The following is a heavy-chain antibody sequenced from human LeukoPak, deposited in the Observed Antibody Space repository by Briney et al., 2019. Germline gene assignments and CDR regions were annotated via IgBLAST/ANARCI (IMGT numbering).Heavy chain of an antibody. J-gene: IGHJ5*02. V-gene: IGHV3-48*04. CDR3: ARGPPLFDP. CDR2: IDLSGSTL. Sequence: GGSLRLSCAASGFTFSSYTMNWVRQAPGKGLEWVSYIDLSGSTLYYLESVKGRFTISRDNAKNSLYLQMNSLRAEDTAVYYCARGPPLFDPWGQGTLVTVSS. CDR1: GFTFSSYT.